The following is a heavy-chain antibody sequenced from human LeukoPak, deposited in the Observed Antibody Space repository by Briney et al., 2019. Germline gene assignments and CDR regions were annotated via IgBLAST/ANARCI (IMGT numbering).Heavy chain of an antibody. CDR2: IYPYDSDT. D-gene: IGHD4-11*01. J-gene: IGHJ5*02. V-gene: IGHV5-51*01. Sequence: GESLKISCKGSGYSFTTYWIGWVRQMPGKGLEWMGIIYPYDSDTRYSPSFQGQVTISADKSITTAYLQWTSLKASDTAMYYRARSVGSTVEGRMDPWGQGTPVTVSS. CDR1: GYSFTTYW. CDR3: ARSVGSTVEGRMDP.